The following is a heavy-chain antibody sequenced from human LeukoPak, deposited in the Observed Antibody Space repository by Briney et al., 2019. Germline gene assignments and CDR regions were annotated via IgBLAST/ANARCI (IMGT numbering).Heavy chain of an antibody. Sequence: GRSLLLSCAASGFTFSSYAMHWVRQAPGKGLEWVAVISYDGSNKYYADSVKGRFTISRDNSKNTLYLQMNSLRAEDTAVYYCAREGGYSYGYYYYYYMDVWGKGTTVTVSS. J-gene: IGHJ6*03. CDR1: GFTFSSYA. V-gene: IGHV3-30*01. D-gene: IGHD5-18*01. CDR2: ISYDGSNK. CDR3: AREGGYSYGYYYYYYMDV.